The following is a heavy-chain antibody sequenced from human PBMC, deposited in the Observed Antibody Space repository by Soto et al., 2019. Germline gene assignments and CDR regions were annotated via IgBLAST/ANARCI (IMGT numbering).Heavy chain of an antibody. CDR1: GYTFTSYG. J-gene: IGHJ5*02. V-gene: IGHV1-18*04. CDR3: AREGEEKDTAMVTYYHWFDP. D-gene: IGHD5-18*01. CDR2: ISAYNGNT. Sequence: QVQLVQSGAEVKKPGASVKVSCKASGYTFTSYGISWVRQAPGQGLEWMGWISAYNGNTNYAQKLQGRVTMTTDTSTSTAYMELRSLRSDDTAVYYCAREGEEKDTAMVTYYHWFDPWGQGTLVTVSS.